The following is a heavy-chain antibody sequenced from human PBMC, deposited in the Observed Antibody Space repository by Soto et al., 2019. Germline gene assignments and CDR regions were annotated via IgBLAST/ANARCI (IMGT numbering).Heavy chain of an antibody. Sequence: QVTLKESGPVLVKPTETLTLTCTVSGFSLSNARMGVSWIRQPPGKALEWLAHIFSNDEKSYSTSLKSRLTISKDTSKSQVVLTMTKMDPVDTATYYCARATYYYGSGSYYEVEFDPWGQGTLVTVSS. J-gene: IGHJ5*02. CDR2: IFSNDEK. CDR3: ARATYYYGSGSYYEVEFDP. D-gene: IGHD3-10*01. CDR1: GFSLSNARMG. V-gene: IGHV2-26*01.